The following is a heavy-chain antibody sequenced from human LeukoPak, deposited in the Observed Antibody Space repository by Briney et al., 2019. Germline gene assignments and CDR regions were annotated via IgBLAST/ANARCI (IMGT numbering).Heavy chain of an antibody. CDR2: ISTNGGST. Sequence: QPGGSLRLSCEASGFTFSSYAMSWVRQAPGKGLEWVSGISTNGGSTSYADSVKGRLTISRDNPRNMLYMEMNSLRAEDTAVYYCSVMHRYDGSGYWVQWGQGTLVTVSS. CDR1: GFTFSSYA. J-gene: IGHJ4*02. V-gene: IGHV3-23*01. D-gene: IGHD3-22*01. CDR3: SVMHRYDGSGYWVQ.